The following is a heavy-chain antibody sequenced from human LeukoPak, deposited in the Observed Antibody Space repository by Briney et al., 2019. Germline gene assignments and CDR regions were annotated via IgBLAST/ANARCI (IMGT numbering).Heavy chain of an antibody. CDR1: GYTFTGYY. J-gene: IGHJ6*02. Sequence: ASVKVSCKASGYTFTGYYMHWVRQAPGQGLEWMGWINPNSGGTNYAQKLQGRVTMTTDTSTSTAYMELRSLRSDDTAVYYCARGFADFWSGYYNYYYGMDVWGQGTTVTVSS. D-gene: IGHD3-3*01. CDR2: INPNSGGT. V-gene: IGHV1-2*02. CDR3: ARGFADFWSGYYNYYYGMDV.